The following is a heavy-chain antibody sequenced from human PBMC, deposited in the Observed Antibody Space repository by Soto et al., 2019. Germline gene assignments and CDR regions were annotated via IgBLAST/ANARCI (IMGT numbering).Heavy chain of an antibody. D-gene: IGHD2-8*02. Sequence: VQLVESGGGSVQPGGSLGLSCAASGFTFSASDMHWVRQTTGGGLEWVAAIGTLHDTYYPDSVKGRFTISRDNARNSLNLQMNSLRAGDTGVYYCARQASYWHGGGGWLDPWGQGTLVTVSS. CDR2: IGTLHDT. CDR1: GFTFSASD. V-gene: IGHV3-13*01. J-gene: IGHJ5*02. CDR3: ARQASYWHGGGGWLDP.